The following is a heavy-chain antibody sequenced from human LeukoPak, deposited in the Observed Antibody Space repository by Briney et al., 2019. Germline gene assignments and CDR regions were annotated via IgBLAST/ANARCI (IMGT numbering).Heavy chain of an antibody. Sequence: PGGSLRLSCTSSGPTFSSSAMSWVRQAQGRGLEWVSAISGSSDSTYHADSVKGRFTISRDTSTNTLYLQMNALRADDTAVYYCAKGGRGDTHKRDYLDPWGRETWVTVPS. CDR1: GPTFSSSA. J-gene: IGHJ5*02. D-gene: IGHD3-3*01. CDR2: ISGSSDST. V-gene: IGHV3-23*01. CDR3: AKGGRGDTHKRDYLDP.